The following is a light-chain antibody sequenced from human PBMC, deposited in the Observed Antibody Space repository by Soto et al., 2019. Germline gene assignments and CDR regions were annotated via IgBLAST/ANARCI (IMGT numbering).Light chain of an antibody. CDR3: SSYTSSSTWV. V-gene: IGLV2-14*01. J-gene: IGLJ3*02. CDR2: EVT. Sequence: QSALTQPASVSGSPGQSITISCTGTSSDVGGYNYVSWYQQHPGKAPKLMIYEVTHRPSGVSNRFSGSKSGNTASLTISGLQAEDEADYYCSSYTSSSTWVFGGGTKLTV. CDR1: SSDVGGYNY.